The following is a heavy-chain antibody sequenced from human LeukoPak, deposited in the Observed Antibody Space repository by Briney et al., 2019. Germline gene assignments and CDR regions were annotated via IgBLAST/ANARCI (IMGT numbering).Heavy chain of an antibody. J-gene: IGHJ4*02. Sequence: GGSLRLSCAASGFSFSSYGMHWVRQAPGKGLEWVASLWYDGTNKYYADSVKGRFTISRDNSKNTLYLQMNSLRAEDTAVYYCARGGGIAAAGTPHFDYWGQGTLVTVSS. D-gene: IGHD6-13*01. CDR3: ARGGGIAAAGTPHFDY. CDR1: GFSFSSYG. CDR2: LWYDGTNK. V-gene: IGHV3-33*01.